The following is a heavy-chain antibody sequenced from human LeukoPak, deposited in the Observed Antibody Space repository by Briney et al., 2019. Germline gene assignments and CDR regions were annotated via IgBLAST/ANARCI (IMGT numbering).Heavy chain of an antibody. D-gene: IGHD1-26*01. CDR2: ISGSGGST. CDR1: GFTFSSDA. V-gene: IGHV3-23*01. Sequence: GGSLRLSCAASGFTFSSDAMSWVRQAPGKGLEWVSAISGSGGSTYYADSVKGRFTISRDNSKNTLYLQMNSLRAEDTAVYYCAKDLRIVGATRAFDYWGQGTLVTVSS. CDR3: AKDLRIVGATRAFDY. J-gene: IGHJ4*02.